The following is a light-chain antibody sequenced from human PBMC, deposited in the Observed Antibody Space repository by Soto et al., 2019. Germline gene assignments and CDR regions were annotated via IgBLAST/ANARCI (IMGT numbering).Light chain of an antibody. CDR2: EVS. V-gene: IGLV2-14*01. CDR3: SSYTSSSTYV. CDR1: SSDVGGYNY. Sequence: QSALTQPASVSGSPGQSITISCTGTSSDVGGYNYVSWYQQHPGKDPKLMIHEVSNRPSGVSNRFSGSKSGNTASLTISGLQADEDADYYCSSYTSSSTYVFGTGTKLTVL. J-gene: IGLJ1*01.